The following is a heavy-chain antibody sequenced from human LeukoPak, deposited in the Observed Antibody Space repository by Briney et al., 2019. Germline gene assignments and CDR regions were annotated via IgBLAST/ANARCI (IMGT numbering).Heavy chain of an antibody. CDR3: TTVLSSNSYYLCYY. V-gene: IGHV3-74*03. J-gene: IGHJ4*01. CDR2: ISPDGSTT. D-gene: IGHD1-26*01. CDR1: GFTLSWYL. Sequence: GGPLTLLCAPSGFTLSWYLMHWVRQAPGKGLMWVSRISPDGSTTLYADSVKGRFTISRDNAKNTLYLQMNSLGAEDTAVYYCTTVLSSNSYYLCYYWGPVILVTVSS.